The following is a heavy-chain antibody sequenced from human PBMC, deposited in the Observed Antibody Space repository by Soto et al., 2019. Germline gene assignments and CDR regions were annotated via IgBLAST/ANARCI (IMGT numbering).Heavy chain of an antibody. Sequence: SETLSLTCSVFGGSMSPYYWSWIRQSPGKGFEWIANIYYRGNTNYNPSLESRVTISIDTSKNQFSLKLNSLTAADTAVYYCARHSKKTGDFDYYYGMDVWGQGTTVTVSS. CDR3: ARHSKKTGDFDYYYGMDV. D-gene: IGHD7-27*01. J-gene: IGHJ6*02. V-gene: IGHV4-59*08. CDR2: IYYRGNT. CDR1: GGSMSPYY.